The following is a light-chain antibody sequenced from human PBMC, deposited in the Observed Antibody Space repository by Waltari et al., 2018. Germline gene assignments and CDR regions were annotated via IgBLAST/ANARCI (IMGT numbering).Light chain of an antibody. Sequence: SYELTQPPSVSVSPGQTASITCSGDKLGDKYACWYQRKPGQSPVLVIYQDTQRPSGNPERFSGSSSGNPATLTIGGTQAMDEADYYCQAWDSSTRYVFGSGTKVTVL. CDR3: QAWDSSTRYV. CDR1: KLGDKY. CDR2: QDT. V-gene: IGLV3-1*01. J-gene: IGLJ1*01.